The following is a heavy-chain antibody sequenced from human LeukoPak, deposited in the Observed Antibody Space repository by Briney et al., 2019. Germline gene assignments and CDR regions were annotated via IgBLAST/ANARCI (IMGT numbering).Heavy chain of an antibody. D-gene: IGHD6-19*01. Sequence: QTLALTCTFSGFSLSTSGMCVSWIRQPPGKALEWLARIDWDDDKYYSTSLKTRLTISKDTSKNQVVLTMTNMDPVDTATYYCARIIGSGAGGPFDYWGQGTLVTVSS. J-gene: IGHJ4*02. V-gene: IGHV2-70*11. CDR1: GFSLSTSGMC. CDR3: ARIIGSGAGGPFDY. CDR2: IDWDDDK.